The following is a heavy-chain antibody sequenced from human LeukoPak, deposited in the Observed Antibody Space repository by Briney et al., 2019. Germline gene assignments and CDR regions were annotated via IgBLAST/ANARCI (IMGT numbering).Heavy chain of an antibody. CDR1: GVTFSSYT. CDR3: ARDAPLPDF. D-gene: IGHD1-14*01. CDR2: ISSSSNYI. J-gene: IGHJ4*02. Sequence: GGSLRLSCAASGVTFSSYTMNWVRQAPGKGLEWVSSISSSSNYIYYADSVKGRFTISRDNVKNSLYLQMNSLRAEDTAVYYCARDAPLPDFRGQGTLVTVSS. V-gene: IGHV3-21*01.